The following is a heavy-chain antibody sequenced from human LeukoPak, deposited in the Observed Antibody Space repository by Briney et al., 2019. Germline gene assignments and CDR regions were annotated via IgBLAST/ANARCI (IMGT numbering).Heavy chain of an antibody. Sequence: GGSLRLSCAASGFTFGDYYMNWIRQAPGKGLEWVSYISNSGGTIYYSDSVEGRFAMSRDNAKNSLFLQMDSLRAEDTAVYYCARDSGGGNFDYWGQGTVVTVSS. CDR1: GFTFGDYY. CDR3: ARDSGGGNFDY. CDR2: ISNSGGTI. J-gene: IGHJ4*02. D-gene: IGHD4-23*01. V-gene: IGHV3-11*01.